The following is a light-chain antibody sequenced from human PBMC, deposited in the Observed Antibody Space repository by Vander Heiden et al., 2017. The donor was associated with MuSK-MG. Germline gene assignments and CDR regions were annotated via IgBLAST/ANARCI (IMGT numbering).Light chain of an antibody. V-gene: IGLV2-11*01. Sequence: QSVLTQPRSVSASPGQSVTISCIGTSGDVGFYNYVSWYQQHPDKAPKLLIYDVTKRPSGVPDRFSGSKSGSTASLYISGLQAEDEADYYCCSYAGNYNWVFGGGTILTV. CDR3: CSYAGNYNWV. J-gene: IGLJ3*02. CDR1: SGDVGFYNY. CDR2: DVT.